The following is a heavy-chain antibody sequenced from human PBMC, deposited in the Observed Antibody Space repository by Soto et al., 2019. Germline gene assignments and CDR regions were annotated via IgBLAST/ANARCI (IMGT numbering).Heavy chain of an antibody. V-gene: IGHV1-3*05. D-gene: IGHD2-15*01. Sequence: QVQLVQSGADEKKPGASVKVSCKASGYTFTRYAMHWVRPAPGQRLEWLVWINAGNGNTTYSQKFQGRVTITRDTSSITDSMELRSLGSEDRAVYYFSTSIVAAPALDYWGQGTLVTVSS. CDR1: GYTFTRYA. J-gene: IGHJ4*02. CDR3: STSIVAAPALDY. CDR2: INAGNGNT.